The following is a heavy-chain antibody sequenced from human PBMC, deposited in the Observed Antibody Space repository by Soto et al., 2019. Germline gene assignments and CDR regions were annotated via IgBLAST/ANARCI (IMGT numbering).Heavy chain of an antibody. CDR2: ISSSGSTI. CDR1: GFTFSDYY. CDR3: ARVGRDIVVVVAATHYYYYMDV. D-gene: IGHD2-15*01. V-gene: IGHV3-11*01. Sequence: GSLRLSCAASGFTFSDYYMSWIRQAPGKGLEWVSYISSSGSTIYYADSVKGRFTISRDNAKNSLYLQMNSLRAEDTAVYYCARVGRDIVVVVAATHYYYYMDVWGKGTTVTVSS. J-gene: IGHJ6*03.